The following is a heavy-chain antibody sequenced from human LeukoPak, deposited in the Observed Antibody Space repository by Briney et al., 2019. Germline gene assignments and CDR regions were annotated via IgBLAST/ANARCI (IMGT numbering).Heavy chain of an antibody. V-gene: IGHV3-9*01. CDR1: GFTFDDYA. Sequence: GGSLRLSCAASGFTFDDYAMHWVRQAPGKGLEWVSGISWNSGSIGYADSVKGRFTISRDNAMNSLYLQMNSLRAEDTALYYCAKDSFGYYSGLFYFDYWGQGTLVTVSS. D-gene: IGHD2-15*01. J-gene: IGHJ4*02. CDR2: ISWNSGSI. CDR3: AKDSFGYYSGLFYFDY.